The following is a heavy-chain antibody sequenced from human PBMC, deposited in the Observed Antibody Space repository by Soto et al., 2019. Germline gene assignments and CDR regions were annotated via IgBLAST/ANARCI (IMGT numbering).Heavy chain of an antibody. Sequence: QVQLVESGGGVVQPGRSLGRSCAASGFTFNTYGMHWVRQAPGKGLEWVAAISYDGINKYYVDSVKGRFTISRDNSKNTLYVQMNSLRAEDTALYYCARSPQPTRGIHWYFDLWGRGILVTVSS. CDR2: ISYDGINK. CDR1: GFTFNTYG. D-gene: IGHD1-26*01. V-gene: IGHV3-30*03. J-gene: IGHJ2*01. CDR3: ARSPQPTRGIHWYFDL.